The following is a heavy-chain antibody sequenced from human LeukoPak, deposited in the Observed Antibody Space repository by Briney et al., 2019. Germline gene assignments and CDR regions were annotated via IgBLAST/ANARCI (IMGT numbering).Heavy chain of an antibody. CDR3: AKGHLIAAAAPYYYYGMDV. D-gene: IGHD6-13*01. Sequence: GGSLRLSCAASGFTFSSYSMNWVRQAPGKGLEWVSSISSSSSYIYYADSVKGRFTISRDNAKNSLYLQMNSLRAEDTAVYYCAKGHLIAAAAPYYYYGMDVWGQGTTVTVSS. CDR2: ISSSSSYI. J-gene: IGHJ6*02. V-gene: IGHV3-21*04. CDR1: GFTFSSYS.